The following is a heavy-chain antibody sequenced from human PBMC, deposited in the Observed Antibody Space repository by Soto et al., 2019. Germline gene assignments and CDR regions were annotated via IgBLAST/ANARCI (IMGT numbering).Heavy chain of an antibody. CDR3: ASARGYYDTSGYSGFYFDY. CDR1: GFTVSSNY. Sequence: GGSLRLSCAASGFTVSSNYMSWVRQAPGKGLEWVSVIYSGGSTYYADSVKGRFTISRDNSKNTLYLQMNSLRAEDTAVYYCASARGYYDTSGYSGFYFDYWGQGTLVTVSS. CDR2: IYSGGST. D-gene: IGHD3-22*01. J-gene: IGHJ4*02. V-gene: IGHV3-53*01.